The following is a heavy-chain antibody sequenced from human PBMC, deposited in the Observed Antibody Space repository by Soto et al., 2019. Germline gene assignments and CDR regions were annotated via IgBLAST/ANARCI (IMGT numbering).Heavy chain of an antibody. J-gene: IGHJ4*02. CDR1: GFTFSSYS. V-gene: IGHV3-21*01. Sequence: GGSLRLSCAASGFTFSSYSMNWVRQAPGKGLEWVSSISSSSSYIYYADSVKGRFTISRDNAKNSLYLQMNSLRAEDTAVYYCARIYSSGWYRDPFDYWGQGTLVTVSS. D-gene: IGHD6-19*01. CDR3: ARIYSSGWYRDPFDY. CDR2: ISSSSSYI.